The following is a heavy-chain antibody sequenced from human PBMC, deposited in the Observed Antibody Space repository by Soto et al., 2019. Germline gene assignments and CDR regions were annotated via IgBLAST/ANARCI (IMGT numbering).Heavy chain of an antibody. D-gene: IGHD2-21*02. Sequence: EASVKVSRKVSGYTLSELAIHWVRQAPGKGFEWMGGFDPEGSDTIYAQKFQGRVTTTSDTSTETAYMELESLTSEDTAFYYCATMGFCGLGCYSFDYWGQGTLVTVSS. CDR2: FDPEGSDT. CDR3: ATMGFCGLGCYSFDY. CDR1: GYTLSELA. J-gene: IGHJ4*02. V-gene: IGHV1-24*01.